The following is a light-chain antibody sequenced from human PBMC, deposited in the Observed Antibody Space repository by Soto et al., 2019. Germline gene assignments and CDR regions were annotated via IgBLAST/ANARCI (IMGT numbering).Light chain of an antibody. CDR3: QQYNSYPYT. J-gene: IGKJ2*01. CDR2: KAS. Sequence: DIQMTQSPSTLSASVGDRVTITCRASQSISTWLAWYQQRPGKAPKLLIYKASNLETGVPSRFSGSGSGTEFTLTISSLQPDDFATYYCQQYNSYPYTFGQGTSLEIK. V-gene: IGKV1-5*03. CDR1: QSISTW.